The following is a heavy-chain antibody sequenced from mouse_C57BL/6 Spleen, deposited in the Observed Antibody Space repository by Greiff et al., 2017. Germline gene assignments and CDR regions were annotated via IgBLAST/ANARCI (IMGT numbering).Heavy chain of an antibody. D-gene: IGHD2-4*01. CDR2: ISYDGSN. J-gene: IGHJ4*01. Sequence: EVKVEESGPGLVKPSQSLSLTCSVTGYSITSGDYWNWIRQFPGNKLEWMGYISYDGSNNYNPSLKNRISITRDTSKNQFFLKLNSVTPEDTATYYCATFYYDYGGFGWGQGTSVTVSS. CDR3: ATFYYDYGGFG. CDR1: GYSITSGDY. V-gene: IGHV3-6*01.